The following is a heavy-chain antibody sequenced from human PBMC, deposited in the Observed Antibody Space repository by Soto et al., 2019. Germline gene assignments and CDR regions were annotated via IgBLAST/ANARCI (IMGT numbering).Heavy chain of an antibody. CDR3: AKAFYYNYGGSGGHNDY. CDR2: ISGGSEST. CDR1: GFTFSSYA. J-gene: IGHJ4*02. V-gene: IGHV3-23*01. Sequence: EVQLLESGGGLVQPGGSLRLSCAASGFTFSSYAMSWVRQAPGKGLAWVSAISGGSESTYFADSVKGRFSISRDNSRNTLFLQTNRLRAEDTAIYYCAKAFYYNYGGSGGHNDYWGQGTLVAVSS. D-gene: IGHD5-12*01.